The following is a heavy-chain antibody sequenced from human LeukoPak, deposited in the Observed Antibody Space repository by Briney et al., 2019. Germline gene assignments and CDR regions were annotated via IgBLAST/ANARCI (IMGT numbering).Heavy chain of an antibody. CDR1: GGSISSGGYS. V-gene: IGHV4-30-2*01. Sequence: PSQTLSLTCAVSGGSISSGGYSWSWIRQPPGKGLEWIGCIYHSGSTSYNPSLKSRVTISVDRSKNQFSLKLISVTAADTAVYYCARGTHFDYWGQGTLVTVSS. CDR3: ARGTHFDY. CDR2: IYHSGST. J-gene: IGHJ4*02.